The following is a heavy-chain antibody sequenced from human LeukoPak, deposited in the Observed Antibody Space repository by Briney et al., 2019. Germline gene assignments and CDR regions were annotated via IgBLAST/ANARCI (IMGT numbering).Heavy chain of an antibody. J-gene: IGHJ4*02. Sequence: PGGSLRLSCAASGFTFSDYYMSWIRQAPGKGLEWASYISSSGSTIYYADSVKGRFTISRDNAKNSLYLQMNSLRAEDTAVYYCATLPYYYDSSGSYYFDYWGQGTLVTVSS. CDR3: ATLPYYYDSSGSYYFDY. CDR1: GFTFSDYY. CDR2: ISSSGSTI. V-gene: IGHV3-11*04. D-gene: IGHD3-22*01.